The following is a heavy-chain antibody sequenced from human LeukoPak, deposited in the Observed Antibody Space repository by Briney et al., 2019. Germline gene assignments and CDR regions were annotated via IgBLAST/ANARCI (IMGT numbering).Heavy chain of an antibody. D-gene: IGHD6-13*01. CDR2: IYYSGST. CDR1: GGSISSYY. J-gene: IGHJ6*02. Sequence: SETLSLTCTVSGGSISSYYWSWIRQPPGKGLEWTGYIYYSGSTNYNPSLKSRVTISVDTPKNQFSLKLSSVTAADTAVYYCARVRYSSSWYPGHYYYYYGMDVWGQGTTVTVSS. CDR3: ARVRYSSSWYPGHYYYYYGMDV. V-gene: IGHV4-59*01.